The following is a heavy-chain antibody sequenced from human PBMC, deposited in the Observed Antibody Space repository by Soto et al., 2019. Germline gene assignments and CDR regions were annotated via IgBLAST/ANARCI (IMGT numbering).Heavy chain of an antibody. J-gene: IGHJ6*02. D-gene: IGHD4-4*01. CDR1: GFTFRNYG. V-gene: IGHV3-30*18. CDR2: ISYDGSHK. CDR3: AKRRGDHSNYSWGIDV. Sequence: GGSLRLSCAASGFTFRNYGMHWVRQAPGKGLVWVTVISYDGSHKYYADSVKGQFTISRDNSKNTVYLEMNSLRDEDTAVYYCAKRRGDHSNYSWGIDVWGQGTTVTVSS.